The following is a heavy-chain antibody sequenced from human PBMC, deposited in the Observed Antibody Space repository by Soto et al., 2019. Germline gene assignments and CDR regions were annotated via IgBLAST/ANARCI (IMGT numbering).Heavy chain of an antibody. D-gene: IGHD1-1*01. CDR3: TTDPHSTGTKY. Sequence: VGSLRLSCAASGFTFSDAWMSWVRQAPGAGLEWVGLIKGKTEGGTIDYAAPVKARFTISRDASKNTLYLQMNSLKTEDTAVYYCTTDPHSTGTKYWGQGTLVTVSS. V-gene: IGHV3-15*01. CDR2: IKGKTEGGTI. CDR1: GFTFSDAW. J-gene: IGHJ4*02.